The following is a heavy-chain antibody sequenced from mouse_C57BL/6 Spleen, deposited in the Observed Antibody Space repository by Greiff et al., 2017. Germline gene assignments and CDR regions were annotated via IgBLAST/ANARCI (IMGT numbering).Heavy chain of an antibody. J-gene: IGHJ2*01. CDR2: IYPGDGDT. D-gene: IGHD2-3*01. CDR1: GYAFSSSW. V-gene: IGHV1-82*01. CDR3: ARSLYDGYPDY. Sequence: QVQLQQSGPELVKPGASVKISCKASGYAFSSSWMNWVKQRPGKGLEWIGRIYPGDGDTNYNGKFKGKATLTADKSSSTAYMQLSSLTSEDSAVYVCARSLYDGYPDYWGQGTTLTVSS.